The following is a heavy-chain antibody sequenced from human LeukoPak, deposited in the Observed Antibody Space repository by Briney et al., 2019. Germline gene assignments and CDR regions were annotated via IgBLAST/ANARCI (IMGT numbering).Heavy chain of an antibody. CDR3: ARDEAAAGPGELDP. J-gene: IGHJ5*02. V-gene: IGHV3-30*01. Sequence: GGSLRLSCAASGFTFSSYAMHWVRQAPGKGLEWVAVISYDGSNKYYADSVKGRFTISRDNSKNTLYLQMNSLRAEDTAVYYCARDEAAAGPGELDPWGQGTLVTASS. D-gene: IGHD6-13*01. CDR2: ISYDGSNK. CDR1: GFTFSSYA.